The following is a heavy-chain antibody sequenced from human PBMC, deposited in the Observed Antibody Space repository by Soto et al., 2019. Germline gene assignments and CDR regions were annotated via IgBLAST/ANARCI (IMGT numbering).Heavy chain of an antibody. Sequence: ASVKVSCKASGYTFTSYGISWLRQAPGQGLEWMGWISAYNGNTNYAQKLQGRVTMTTDTSTSTAYMELRSLRSDDTAVYYCARDSLTYYDILTGYPGRLDAFDIWGQGTMVTVSS. CDR3: ARDSLTYYDILTGYPGRLDAFDI. CDR1: GYTFTSYG. D-gene: IGHD3-9*01. V-gene: IGHV1-18*01. CDR2: ISAYNGNT. J-gene: IGHJ3*02.